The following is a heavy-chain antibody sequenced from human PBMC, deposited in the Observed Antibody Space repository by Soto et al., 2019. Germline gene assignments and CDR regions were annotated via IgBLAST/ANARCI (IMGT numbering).Heavy chain of an antibody. D-gene: IGHD6-13*01. CDR1: GFTFSSYA. J-gene: IGHJ6*02. V-gene: IGHV3-30-3*01. CDR2: ISYDGSNN. Sequence: QVQLVESGGGVVQPGRSLRLSCAASGFTFSSYAMHWVRQAPGKGLEWVAVISYDGSNNYYADSVKGRFTISRDNSKNTPYLHMNSLRAEDTAVYYCARPLTRPLKAAAGPLMHYYYYYGMDVWGQGTTVTVSS. CDR3: ARPLTRPLKAAAGPLMHYYYYYGMDV.